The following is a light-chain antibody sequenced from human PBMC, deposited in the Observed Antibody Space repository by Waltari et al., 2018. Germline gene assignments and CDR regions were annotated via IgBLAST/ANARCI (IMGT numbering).Light chain of an antibody. V-gene: IGKV3-15*01. CDR3: QQYNNWPPYT. CDR2: AAS. J-gene: IGKJ2*01. Sequence: EIVMTQSPATLSVSPGERATLSCRASQSVSSNLAWYQQKPGQAPRLLIYAASIRSTGIPARFSSSGSGTEFTLTISRLQSEDFAVYYCQQYNNWPPYTFGQGTKLEIK. CDR1: QSVSSN.